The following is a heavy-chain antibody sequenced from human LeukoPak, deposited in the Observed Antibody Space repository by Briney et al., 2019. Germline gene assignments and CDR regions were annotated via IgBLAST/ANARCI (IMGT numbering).Heavy chain of an antibody. Sequence: SETLSLTCTVSGGSISSSSYYWGWIRQPPGKGLEWIGSIYYSGSTYYNPSLKSRVTISVDTSKNQFSLKLSSVTAADTAVYYCAIGGSSGYSLLYYLDYWGQGTLVTVSS. V-gene: IGHV4-39*01. CDR2: IYYSGST. CDR1: GGSISSSSYY. CDR3: AIGGSSGYSLLYYLDY. D-gene: IGHD3-22*01. J-gene: IGHJ4*02.